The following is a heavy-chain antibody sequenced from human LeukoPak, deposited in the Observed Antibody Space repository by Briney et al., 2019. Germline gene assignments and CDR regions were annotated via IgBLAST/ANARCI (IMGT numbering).Heavy chain of an antibody. CDR3: ARGWATIPD. V-gene: IGHV3-7*01. Sequence: PGGSLRLSCAASGFTFSSYAMSWVRQAPGKGLEWVANIPDDGSETNYVDSVKGRSIISRDNAKNSLSLQMSSLREEDTALYYCARGWATIPDWGQGTLVTVSS. D-gene: IGHD5-24*01. J-gene: IGHJ1*01. CDR2: IPDDGSET. CDR1: GFTFSSYA.